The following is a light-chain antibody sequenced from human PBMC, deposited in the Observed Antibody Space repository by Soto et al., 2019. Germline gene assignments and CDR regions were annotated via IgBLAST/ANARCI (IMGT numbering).Light chain of an antibody. Sequence: DIQMTQSPSTLSASVGERVTITCRASQSVSHFLAWYQQKPGKAPKLLIYKASTLESGVPSRFSGSGSGTEFSLTISSLQPDDFATYYCQQYKSFSLTFGGGTRVEVK. V-gene: IGKV1-5*03. CDR3: QQYKSFSLT. CDR2: KAS. CDR1: QSVSHF. J-gene: IGKJ4*01.